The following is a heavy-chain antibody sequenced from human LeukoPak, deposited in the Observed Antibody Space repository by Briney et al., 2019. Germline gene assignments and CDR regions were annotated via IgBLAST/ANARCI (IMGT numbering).Heavy chain of an antibody. V-gene: IGHV3-23*01. CDR3: AKGGPYSSSWVDY. J-gene: IGHJ4*02. CDR2: ISPTGANT. CDR1: GFTFSSYA. D-gene: IGHD6-13*01. Sequence: TGGSLRLSCAASGFTFSSYAMSWVRQAPGKGLEWVSVISPTGANTYYAGSVKGRFTISRDNSKNTLYLQMNSLRAEDTALYHCAKGGPYSSSWVDYWGQGTLVTVSS.